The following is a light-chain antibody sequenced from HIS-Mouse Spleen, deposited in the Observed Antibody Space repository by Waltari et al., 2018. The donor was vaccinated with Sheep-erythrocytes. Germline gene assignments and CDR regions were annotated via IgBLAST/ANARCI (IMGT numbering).Light chain of an antibody. CDR1: QGISSA. CDR3: QQFNNYPRT. CDR2: DAS. J-gene: IGKJ1*01. Sequence: AIQLPQSPSSLSASVGASVTITCRASQGISSALAWYQQKPGKAPKLLIYDASSLESGVPSRFSGSGSGTDFTLTISSLQPEDFATYYCQQFNNYPRTFGQGTKVEIK. V-gene: IGKV1D-13*01.